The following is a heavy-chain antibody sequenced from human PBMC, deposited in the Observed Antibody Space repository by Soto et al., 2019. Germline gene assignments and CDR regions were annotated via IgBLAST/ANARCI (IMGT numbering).Heavy chain of an antibody. J-gene: IGHJ4*02. Sequence: GASVKVSCKASGFTFTSSAVQWVRQARGQRLEWIGWIVVGSGNTNYAQKFQERVTITRDMSTSTAYMELSSLRSEDTAVYYCAAGFRSYYYFDYWGQGTLVTVSS. V-gene: IGHV1-58*01. CDR3: AAGFRSYYYFDY. D-gene: IGHD1-26*01. CDR2: IVVGSGNT. CDR1: GFTFTSSA.